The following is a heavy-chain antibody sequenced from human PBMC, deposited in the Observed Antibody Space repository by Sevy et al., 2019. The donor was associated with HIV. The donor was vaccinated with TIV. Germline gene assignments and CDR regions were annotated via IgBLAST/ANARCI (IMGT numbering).Heavy chain of an antibody. CDR2: IKRDGSEK. V-gene: IGHV3-7*03. CDR3: ARDCSSTSCLGGMDV. CDR1: GFMFSNYW. D-gene: IGHD2-2*01. Sequence: GGSLRLSCVASGFMFSNYWMSWVRQAPGKGLEWVANIKRDGSEKYYVASVKGRFTISRDNAKNSLYLQMNSLRVEDTAVYYCARDCSSTSCLGGMDVWGPGTTVTVSS. J-gene: IGHJ6*02.